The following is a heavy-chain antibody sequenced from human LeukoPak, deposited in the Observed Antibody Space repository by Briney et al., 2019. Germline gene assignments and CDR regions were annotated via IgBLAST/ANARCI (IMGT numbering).Heavy chain of an antibody. CDR2: ISYDGSNK. J-gene: IGHJ3*02. Sequence: TGGSLRLSCAASGFTFSSYGMHWVRQAPGKGLEWVAVISYDGSNKYYADSVKGRFTISRDNSKNTLYLQMNSLRAEDTAVYYCAKDGFGIWGQGTMVTVSS. D-gene: IGHD3-3*01. V-gene: IGHV3-30*18. CDR1: GFTFSSYG. CDR3: AKDGFGI.